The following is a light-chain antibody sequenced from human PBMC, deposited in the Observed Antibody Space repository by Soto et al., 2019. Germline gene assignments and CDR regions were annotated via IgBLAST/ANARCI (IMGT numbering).Light chain of an antibody. J-gene: IGKJ4*01. Sequence: EVVLTQSPATLSLSPGDGVTLSCRASQGIGDSLAYYQNKRSQTPRLLIYDRSARATGVPARFSCSRSGPEFTLTINSLQSEDFASYYCQRYNDWPLTFGGGTKFDIK. CDR2: DRS. V-gene: IGKV3-15*01. CDR3: QRYNDWPLT. CDR1: QGIGDS.